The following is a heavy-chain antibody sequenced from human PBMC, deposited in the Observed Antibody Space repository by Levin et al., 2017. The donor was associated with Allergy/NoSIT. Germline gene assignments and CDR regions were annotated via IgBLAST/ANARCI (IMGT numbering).Heavy chain of an antibody. CDR2: TSYDGSNK. Sequence: PGESLKISCAASGLTFSTYAMHWVRQPPGKGLEWVAVTSYDGSNKYYADSVKGRFTISRDNSKDTLCLQMNSLRAEDTALYYCARDRLGYCRGGSCYPDYWGQGTLVTVSS. CDR1: GLTFSTYA. V-gene: IGHV3-30*04. J-gene: IGHJ4*02. CDR3: ARDRLGYCRGGSCYPDY. D-gene: IGHD2-15*01.